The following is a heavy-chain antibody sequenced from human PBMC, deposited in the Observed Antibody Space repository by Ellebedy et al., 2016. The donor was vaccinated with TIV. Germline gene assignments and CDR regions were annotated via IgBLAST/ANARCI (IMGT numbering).Heavy chain of an antibody. J-gene: IGHJ4*02. CDR1: GGSISSYY. V-gene: IGHV4-4*07. CDR2: IYTSGST. CDR3: ARDHPDGYGDNFDY. Sequence: SETLSLXCTVSGGSISSYYWSWIRQPAGKGLEWIGRIYTSGSTNYNPSLKSRVTMSVDTSKNQFSLKLSSVTAADTAVYYCARDHPDGYGDNFDYWGQGTLVTVSS. D-gene: IGHD4-17*01.